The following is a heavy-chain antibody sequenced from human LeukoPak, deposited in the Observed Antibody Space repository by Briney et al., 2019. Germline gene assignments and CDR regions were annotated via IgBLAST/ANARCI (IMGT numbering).Heavy chain of an antibody. Sequence: ASVKVSCKASGGTFSSYAISWVRQAPGQGLEWMGGIIPIFGTANYAQNFQGRVTITADKSTSTAYMELSSLRSEDTAVYYCAKVRWDNSGWYYLDSWAREPWSPSPQ. CDR2: IIPIFGTA. CDR1: GGTFSSYA. D-gene: IGHD6-19*01. J-gene: IGHJ4*02. V-gene: IGHV1-69*06. CDR3: AKVRWDNSGWYYLDS.